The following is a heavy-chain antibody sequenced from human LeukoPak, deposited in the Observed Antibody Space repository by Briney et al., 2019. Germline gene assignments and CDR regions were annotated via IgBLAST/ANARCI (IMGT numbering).Heavy chain of an antibody. CDR1: GFTFSSHW. CDR2: IKKDGSEK. CDR3: ARDLSGVTGYTYGRGIDY. D-gene: IGHD5-18*01. Sequence: GGSLRLSCAASGFTFSSHWMSWVRQAPGKGLEWVANIKKDGSEKYYVDPVKGRFTISRDNAKTSLYLQMNSLRAEDTAVYYCARDLSGVTGYTYGRGIDYWGQGTLVTVSS. V-gene: IGHV3-7*01. J-gene: IGHJ4*02.